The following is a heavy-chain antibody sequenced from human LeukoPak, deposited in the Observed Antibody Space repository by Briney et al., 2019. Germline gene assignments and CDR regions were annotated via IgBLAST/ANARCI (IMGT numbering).Heavy chain of an antibody. Sequence: GGSLRLSCAASGFAFNTYAMHWVRQAPGQGLEWVALIWHDGSHKFYSNSVRGQFTISRDNSKNTVSLQMNSLRPEDTAVYYCAREIFGSGSYPDSWGQGTLVTVSS. D-gene: IGHD3-10*01. CDR3: AREIFGSGSYPDS. CDR1: GFAFNTYA. CDR2: IWHDGSHK. V-gene: IGHV3-33*01. J-gene: IGHJ4*02.